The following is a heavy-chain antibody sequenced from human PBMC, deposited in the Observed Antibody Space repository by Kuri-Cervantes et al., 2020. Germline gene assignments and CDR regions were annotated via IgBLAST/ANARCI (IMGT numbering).Heavy chain of an antibody. Sequence: SCTVPGGSISSGSYYWSWIRQHPGKGLEWIGYIYYSGSTYYNPALMSGVTISVDMSKNQFSLKLSSVTAEDTAVYYCASSQSLSIWGQGTLVTVSS. CDR2: IYYSGST. CDR1: GGSISSGSYY. V-gene: IGHV4-31*02. D-gene: IGHD3-16*02. J-gene: IGHJ4*02. CDR3: ASSQSLSI.